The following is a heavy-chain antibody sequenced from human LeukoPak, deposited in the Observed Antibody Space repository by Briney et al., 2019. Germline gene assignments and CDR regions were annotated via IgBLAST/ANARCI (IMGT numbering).Heavy chain of an antibody. CDR2: IREDGREK. D-gene: IGHD3-3*01. CDR3: ARGGVWQAFWSGNSDY. Sequence: GGSLRVSCAASGFRFSNYWLSWVRQAPGKGLEWVANIREDGREKYYVDSVKGRFTISRDSAKNALFLQMNSLRVEDTGIYYCARGGVWQAFWSGNSDYWGQGTLVTVSS. CDR1: GFRFSNYW. V-gene: IGHV3-7*01. J-gene: IGHJ4*02.